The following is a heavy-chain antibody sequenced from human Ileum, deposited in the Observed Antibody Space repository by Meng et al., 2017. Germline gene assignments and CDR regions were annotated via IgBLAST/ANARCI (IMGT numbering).Heavy chain of an antibody. Sequence: VHQVAAGAGLVKPGGSLGLSCAASGFTFSDYYMSWIRQAPGKGLEWLSYISSSGSTIYYADSVKGRFTISRDNAKNSLYLQMNSLRAEDTAMYYCARGSGSYHHPVGYWGQGTLVTVSS. CDR1: GFTFSDYY. D-gene: IGHD1-26*01. J-gene: IGHJ4*02. CDR2: ISSSGSTI. V-gene: IGHV3-11*01. CDR3: ARGSGSYHHPVGY.